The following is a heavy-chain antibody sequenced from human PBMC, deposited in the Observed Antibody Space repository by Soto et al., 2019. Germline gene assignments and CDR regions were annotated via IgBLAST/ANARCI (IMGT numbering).Heavy chain of an antibody. Sequence: EVQLLESGGGLIQPGGSLRLSCAASGFTFSSYDMTWVRQAPGKGLEWVSDISASGGITYYEDSVKGRFTISRDNSKKTVNLQMKRLRADDTAVYYCARIADMVRGVISWGGPNNRPYYYMDVWGKGTTVTVSS. J-gene: IGHJ6*03. CDR3: ARIADMVRGVISWGGPNNRPYYYMDV. D-gene: IGHD3-10*01. CDR2: ISASGGIT. CDR1: GFTFSSYD. V-gene: IGHV3-23*01.